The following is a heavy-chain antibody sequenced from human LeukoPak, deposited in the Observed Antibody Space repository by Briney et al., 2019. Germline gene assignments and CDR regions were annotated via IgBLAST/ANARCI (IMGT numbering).Heavy chain of an antibody. CDR3: ARAGYRVGPFDY. CDR1: GGSFSGYY. J-gene: IGHJ4*02. V-gene: IGHV4-59*10. Sequence: PSETLSLTCAVYGGSFSGYYWSWIRQPAGKGLEWIGRIYTSGSTNYNPSLKSRVTMSVDTSKNQFSLKLSSVTAADTAVYYYARAGYRVGPFDYWGQGTLVTVSS. CDR2: IYTSGST. D-gene: IGHD1-26*01.